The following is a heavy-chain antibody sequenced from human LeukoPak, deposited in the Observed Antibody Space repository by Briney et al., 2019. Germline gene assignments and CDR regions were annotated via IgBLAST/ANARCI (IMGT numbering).Heavy chain of an antibody. J-gene: IGHJ4*02. CDR3: AKDGVGATTLGSSMTGVRGDKPYYFDY. CDR1: GFTFSSYG. Sequence: PGGSLRLSCAASGFTFSSYGMHWVRQAPGKGLEWVAFIRYDGSNKYYADSVKGRFTISRDNSKNTLYLQMNSLRAEDTAVYYCAKDGVGATTLGSSMTGVRGDKPYYFDYGGQGTLVTVSS. D-gene: IGHD1-26*01. V-gene: IGHV3-30*02. CDR2: IRYDGSNK.